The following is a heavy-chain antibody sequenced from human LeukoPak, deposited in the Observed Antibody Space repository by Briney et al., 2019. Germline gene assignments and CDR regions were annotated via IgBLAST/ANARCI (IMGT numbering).Heavy chain of an antibody. J-gene: IGHJ4*02. CDR3: AREYYDILTGYYNGYFDY. D-gene: IGHD3-9*01. CDR2: ISSSSSTI. Sequence: GGSLRLSCAASGFTFSSYSMNWVRQAPGKGLEWVSYISSSSSTIYYADSVKGRFTISRDNAKNSLYLQMNSLRAEDTAVYYCAREYYDILTGYYNGYFDYWGQGTLVTVSS. CDR1: GFTFSSYS. V-gene: IGHV3-48*01.